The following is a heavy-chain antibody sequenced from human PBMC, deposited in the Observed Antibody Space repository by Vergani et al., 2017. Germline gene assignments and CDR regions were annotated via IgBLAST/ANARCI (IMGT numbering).Heavy chain of an antibody. J-gene: IGHJ6*02. Sequence: QVQLVQSGAEVKKPGSSVKVSCKASGGTFSSYAISWVRQAPGQGLEWMGGIIPIFGTANYAQKFQGRVTITADESTSTAYMELSSLRSEDTAVYYCARVPDPAVYSSYDHYYYSGMDVWGQGTTVTVSS. CDR1: GGTFSSYA. CDR2: IIPIFGTA. CDR3: ARVPDPAVYSSYDHYYYSGMDV. D-gene: IGHD5-12*01. V-gene: IGHV1-69*01.